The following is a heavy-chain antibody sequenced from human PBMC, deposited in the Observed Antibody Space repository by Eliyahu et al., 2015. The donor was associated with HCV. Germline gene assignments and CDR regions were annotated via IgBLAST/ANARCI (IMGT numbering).Heavy chain of an antibody. CDR2: ISGSGGST. D-gene: IGHD3-10*01. CDR3: AKGQPEDVTMVQGVMGGDY. CDR1: GFTFSSYA. J-gene: IGHJ4*02. V-gene: IGHV3-23*01. Sequence: EVQLLESGGGLVQPGGSLRLSCAASGFTFSSYAMSWVRQAPGKGLEWVSAISGSGGSTYYADSVKGRFTISRDNSKNTLYLQMNSLRAEDTAVYYCAKGQPEDVTMVQGVMGGDYWGQGTLVTVSS.